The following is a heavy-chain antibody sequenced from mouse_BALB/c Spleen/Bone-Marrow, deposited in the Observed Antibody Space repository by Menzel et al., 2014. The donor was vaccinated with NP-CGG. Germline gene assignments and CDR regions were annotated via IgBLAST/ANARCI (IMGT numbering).Heavy chain of an antibody. CDR2: IRSKSNNYAT. D-gene: IGHD1-1*01. J-gene: IGHJ4*01. V-gene: IGHV10-1*02. CDR1: GFTFNTYA. CDR3: VYGSSAMDY. Sequence: EVKLMESGGGLVQPKGSLKLSCAASGFTFNTYAMNWVRQAPGKGLEWVARIRSKSNNYATYYADSVKDRFTISRDDSQSMLYLQMNNLKTEDTAMYYCVYGSSAMDYWGQGTSVTVSS.